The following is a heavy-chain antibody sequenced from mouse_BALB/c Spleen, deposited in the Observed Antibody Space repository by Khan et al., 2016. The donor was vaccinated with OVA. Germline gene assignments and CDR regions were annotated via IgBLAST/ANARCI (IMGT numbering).Heavy chain of an antibody. J-gene: IGHJ2*01. CDR2: TNPTNGRT. D-gene: IGHD1-1*01. V-gene: IGHV1S81*02. Sequence: VQLQQSGAELVKAGASVKMSCKASGYTFTSYWMHWVKQRLGQGLEWFAETNPTNGRTDYNEQFKSKATLTVDKSSSTAYMLLSGPTFEDSAVNDGARIKKIVATYFDYWGQGTTLTVSS. CDR1: GYTFTSYW. CDR3: ARIKKIVATYFDY.